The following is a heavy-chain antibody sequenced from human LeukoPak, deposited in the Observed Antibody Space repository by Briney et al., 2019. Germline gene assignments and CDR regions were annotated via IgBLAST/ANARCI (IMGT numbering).Heavy chain of an antibody. D-gene: IGHD1-26*01. CDR2: IYSGGST. J-gene: IGHJ4*02. CDR1: GFTVSSNY. CDR3: ARDSSGSYYGGRYFDY. V-gene: IGHV3-53*01. Sequence: PGGSLSLSCAASGFTVSSNYMSWVRQAPGKGLEWVSVIYSGGSTYYADSVKGRFTISRDNSKNTLYLQMNSLRAEDTAVYYCARDSSGSYYGGRYFDYWGQGTLVTVSS.